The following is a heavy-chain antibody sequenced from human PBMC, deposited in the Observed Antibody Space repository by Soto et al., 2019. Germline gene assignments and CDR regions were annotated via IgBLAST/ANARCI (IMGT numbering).Heavy chain of an antibody. CDR1: GFDFPLVW. J-gene: IGHJ3*02. Sequence: GVSMTLSGAASGFDFPLVWMHWVRQAPGKGLVWVSHINSDGTTIVYADSVKGRFTISRDNAKNTLYLQMNSLRVEDTAVYFCVRDRGYPDSFDIWGPGT. V-gene: IGHV3-74*01. CDR2: INSDGTTI. CDR3: VRDRGYPDSFDI. D-gene: IGHD3-10*01.